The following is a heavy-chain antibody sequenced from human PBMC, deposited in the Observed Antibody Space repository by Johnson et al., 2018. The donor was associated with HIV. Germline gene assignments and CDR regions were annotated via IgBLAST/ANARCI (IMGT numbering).Heavy chain of an antibody. J-gene: IGHJ3*02. CDR2: INWNGGST. D-gene: IGHD2-8*02. Sequence: VQLVESGGGVVRPGGSLRLSCATSGFIFDDYAMGWVRQVPGKGLEWVSGINWNGGSTAYADSVKGRFTISRDNAKNSLYLQMNSLGAEDTAVFYCAKGACTGGVCRYLRGAFDIWGQGTMVTVSS. CDR3: AKGACTGGVCRYLRGAFDI. V-gene: IGHV3-20*04. CDR1: GFIFDDYA.